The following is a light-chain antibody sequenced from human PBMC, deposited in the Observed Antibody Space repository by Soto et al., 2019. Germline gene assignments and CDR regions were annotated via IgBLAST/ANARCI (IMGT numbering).Light chain of an antibody. V-gene: IGLV2-14*03. CDR1: SSDVGGYNY. J-gene: IGLJ1*01. Sequence: QSVLTQPASVSGSPGQSITISCTGTSSDVGGYNYVSWYQQHPGKAPKLMIYEVNNRPSGVSTRFSGSKSGNTASLTISGLQAEDEAEYYCSSYTSSITYVFGSGTKVTVL. CDR2: EVN. CDR3: SSYTSSITYV.